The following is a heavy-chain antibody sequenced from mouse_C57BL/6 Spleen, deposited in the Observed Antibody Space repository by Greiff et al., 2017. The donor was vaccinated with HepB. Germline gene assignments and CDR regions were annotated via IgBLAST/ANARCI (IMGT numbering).Heavy chain of an antibody. Sequence: QLQQPGAELVKPGASVKLSCKASGYTFTSYWMHWVKQRPGQGLEWIGMIHPNSGSTNYNEKFKSKATLTVDKSSSTAYMQLSSLTSEDSAVYYCAREDTGYYAMDYWGQGTSVTVSS. V-gene: IGHV1-64*01. CDR2: IHPNSGST. CDR1: GYTFTSYW. D-gene: IGHD4-1*01. J-gene: IGHJ4*01. CDR3: AREDTGYYAMDY.